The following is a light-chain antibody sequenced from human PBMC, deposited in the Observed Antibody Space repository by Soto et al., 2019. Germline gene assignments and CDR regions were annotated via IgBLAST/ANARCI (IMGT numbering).Light chain of an antibody. V-gene: IGLV3-25*03. J-gene: IGLJ1*01. CDR3: QSADSSGTYRV. CDR1: ALPKQY. CDR2: KDS. Sequence: SYEPTQPPSVSVSPGQTARITCSGDALPKQYAYWYQQKPGQAPVLVIYKDSEMPSGIPERFSGSSSGTTVTLTISGVQAEDEADYYCQSADSSGTYRVFGTGTKLTVL.